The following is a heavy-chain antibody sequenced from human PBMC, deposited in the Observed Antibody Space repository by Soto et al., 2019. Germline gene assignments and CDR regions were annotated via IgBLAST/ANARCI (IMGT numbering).Heavy chain of an antibody. D-gene: IGHD3-9*01. CDR1: GFSLSNARMG. CDR3: ARMESYYGILTGYYRGYYFDY. CDR2: IFSNDEK. J-gene: IGHJ4*02. Sequence: QVTLKESGPVLVKPTETLTLTCTVSGFSLSNARMGVSWIRQPPGKALEWLAHIFSNDEKSYSTSLKSRLTTSKNTSKTQVVLTLTNMDPVDTATYSCARMESYYGILTGYYRGYYFDYWGQGTLVTVSS. V-gene: IGHV2-26*01.